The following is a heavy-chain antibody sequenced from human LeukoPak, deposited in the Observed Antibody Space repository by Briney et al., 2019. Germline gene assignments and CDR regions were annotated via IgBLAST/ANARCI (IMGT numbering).Heavy chain of an antibody. CDR3: ARRITYYDILTGYYANYFDY. J-gene: IGHJ4*02. Sequence: ASVKVSCKASGYTFTSYGISWVRQAPGQGLECMGWISTYNGNTNYAQKLQGRVTMTTDTSTSTAYMELRSLRSDDTAVYYCARRITYYDILTGYYANYFDYWGQGTLVTVSS. D-gene: IGHD3-9*01. CDR1: GYTFTSYG. V-gene: IGHV1-18*01. CDR2: ISTYNGNT.